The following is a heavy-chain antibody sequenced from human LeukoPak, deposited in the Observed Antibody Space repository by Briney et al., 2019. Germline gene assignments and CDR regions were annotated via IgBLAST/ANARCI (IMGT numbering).Heavy chain of an antibody. J-gene: IGHJ4*02. CDR2: IYYSGST. Sequence: SETLSLTCTVSGGSISSSSYYWGWIRQPPGKGLEWIGSIYYSGSTYYNPSLKSRVTISVDTSKNQFSLKLSSVTAADTAVYYCARESTMIVVVTFDYWGQGTLVTVSS. V-gene: IGHV4-39*07. CDR3: ARESTMIVVVTFDY. CDR1: GGSISSSSYY. D-gene: IGHD3-22*01.